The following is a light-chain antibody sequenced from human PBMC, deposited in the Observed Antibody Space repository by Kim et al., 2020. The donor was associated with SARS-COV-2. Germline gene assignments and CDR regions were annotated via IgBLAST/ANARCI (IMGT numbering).Light chain of an antibody. CDR2: ENS. J-gene: IGLJ2*01. V-gene: IGLV6-57*03. CDR1: SASIATNY. Sequence: KTVILSCTRSSASIATNYVQWDQQRPGSAPTTVSYENSQRPSGVPARFSGSIDISSNSASLTISGLKTEDEADYYCQSYDTRNRVVFGGGTQLTVL. CDR3: QSYDTRNRVV.